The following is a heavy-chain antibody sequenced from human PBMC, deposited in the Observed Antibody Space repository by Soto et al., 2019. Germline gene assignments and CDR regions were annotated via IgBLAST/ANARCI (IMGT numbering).Heavy chain of an antibody. CDR3: ARVLYYGSGSYSPYGMDV. V-gene: IGHV1-69*01. CDR1: GVSFNNNG. J-gene: IGHJ6*02. D-gene: IGHD3-10*01. Sequence: QVQLVQSGAEVKKPGSSVKVSCKTSGVSFNNNGIGWVRQAPGHGLEWMGGVSPPFRTSNYARKFQGRISLTADASTGKVNIELSSLTSEDTAQYYCARVLYYGSGSYSPYGMDVWGQGTTVTVSS. CDR2: VSPPFRTS.